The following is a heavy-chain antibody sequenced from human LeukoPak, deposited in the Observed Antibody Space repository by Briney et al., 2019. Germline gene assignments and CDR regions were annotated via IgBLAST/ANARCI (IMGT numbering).Heavy chain of an antibody. J-gene: IGHJ4*02. CDR2: ISSSSSTI. CDR1: GFTFSSYS. CDR3: ARVDDYGGNSGLIDY. V-gene: IGHV3-48*04. Sequence: GGSLRLSCAASGFTFSSYSMNWVRQAPGKGLEWVSYISSSSSTIYYVDSVKGRFTISRDNAKNSLYLQMNSLRAEDTAVYYCARVDDYGGNSGLIDYWGQGTLVTVSS. D-gene: IGHD4-23*01.